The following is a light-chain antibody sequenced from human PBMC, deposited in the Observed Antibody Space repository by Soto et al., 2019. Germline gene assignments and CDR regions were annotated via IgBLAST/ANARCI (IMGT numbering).Light chain of an antibody. J-gene: IGKJ1*01. CDR2: AAS. CDR1: ESVAHSH. V-gene: IGKV3-20*01. Sequence: EIVLTQSPGTLSLSPGERATLSCRASESVAHSHLAWYQQKPGQTPRLLIYAASSRATGIPDRFSGSGSGTDFTLTISRLESEDFAVYYCQQHGGTPWTFGQGTKVEMK. CDR3: QQHGGTPWT.